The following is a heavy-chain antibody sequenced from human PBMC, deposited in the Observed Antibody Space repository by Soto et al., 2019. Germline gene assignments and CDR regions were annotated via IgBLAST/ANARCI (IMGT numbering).Heavy chain of an antibody. V-gene: IGHV4-34*01. Sequence: SETLSLTCAVYGGSFSGYYWSWIRQPPGKGLEWIGEINHSGSTNYNPSLKSRVTISVDTSRNQFSLKLSSVTAADTAVYYCARLPTVTPSWGQGTLVTVSS. J-gene: IGHJ4*02. CDR2: INHSGST. CDR1: GGSFSGYY. CDR3: ARLPTVTPS. D-gene: IGHD4-17*01.